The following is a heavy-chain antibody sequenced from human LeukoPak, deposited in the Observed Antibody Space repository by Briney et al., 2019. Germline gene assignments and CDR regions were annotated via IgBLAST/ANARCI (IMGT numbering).Heavy chain of an antibody. CDR3: AVVNWNYKGRRGYYVNDDY. D-gene: IGHD1-1*01. CDR1: GYTFTSYN. Sequence: ASVKVSCKASGYTFTSYNINWVRQATGQGLEWMGWMNPNSGNTGYAQKFQGRVTMTRNTSISTAYMELSSLRSEDTAEYYCAVVNWNYKGRRGYYVNDDYWGQGTLVTVSS. J-gene: IGHJ4*02. CDR2: MNPNSGNT. V-gene: IGHV1-8*01.